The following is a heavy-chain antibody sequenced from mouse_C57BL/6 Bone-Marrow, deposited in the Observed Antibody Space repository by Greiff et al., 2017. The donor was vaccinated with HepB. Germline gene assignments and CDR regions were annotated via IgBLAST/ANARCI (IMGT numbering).Heavy chain of an antibody. J-gene: IGHJ4*01. Sequence: QVQLQQPGAELVRPGSSVKLSCKASGYTFTSYWMDWVKQRPGQGLEWIGNIYPSDSETHYNQKFKDKATLTVDKSSSTAYMQLSSLTSEDSAVYYCALWLRRRGDYYAMDYWGQGTSVTVSS. D-gene: IGHD2-2*01. CDR1: GYTFTSYW. CDR2: IYPSDSET. V-gene: IGHV1-61*01. CDR3: ALWLRRRGDYYAMDY.